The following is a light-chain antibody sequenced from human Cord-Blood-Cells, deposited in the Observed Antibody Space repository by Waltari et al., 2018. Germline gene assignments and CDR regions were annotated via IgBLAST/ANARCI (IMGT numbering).Light chain of an antibody. Sequence: DIQMTLSPSSVSASVGDRVTLTCRASQSISSYLNWYQQKPGKAPKLLIYAASSLQSGVPSRFSGSGSGTDFTLTISSLQPEDFATYYCQQSYSTPLFTFGPGTKVDIK. CDR2: AAS. V-gene: IGKV1-39*01. CDR3: QQSYSTPLFT. CDR1: QSISSY. J-gene: IGKJ3*01.